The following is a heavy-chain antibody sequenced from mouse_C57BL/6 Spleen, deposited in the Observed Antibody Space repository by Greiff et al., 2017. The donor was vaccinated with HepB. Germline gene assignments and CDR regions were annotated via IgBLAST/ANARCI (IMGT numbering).Heavy chain of an antibody. CDR2: IDPSDSET. J-gene: IGHJ4*01. V-gene: IGHV1-52*01. CDR3: AKHSSDYAMYY. D-gene: IGHD1-1*01. CDR1: GYTFTSYW. Sequence: QVQLQQPGAELVRPGSSVKLSCKASGYTFTSYWMHWVKQRPIQGLEWIGNIDPSDSETHYNQKFKDKATLTVDKSSSTAYMQRSSLTSEDSAVYYCAKHSSDYAMYYWGQGTSVTVSS.